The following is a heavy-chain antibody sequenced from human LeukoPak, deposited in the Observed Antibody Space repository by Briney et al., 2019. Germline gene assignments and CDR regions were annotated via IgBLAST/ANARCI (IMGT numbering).Heavy chain of an antibody. CDR1: GFTFSSYA. CDR2: IKSKADGETI. CDR3: STLTARGLSDS. V-gene: IGHV3-15*01. J-gene: IGHJ4*02. D-gene: IGHD1-20*01. Sequence: GGSLRLSCAASGFTFSSYAMSWVRQAPGKGLEWGGRIKSKADGETIDYAAPVKGRFTFSRDDSKNMLYLQMNSLKSEDTAVYYCSTLTARGLSDSWGQGTLVTVSS.